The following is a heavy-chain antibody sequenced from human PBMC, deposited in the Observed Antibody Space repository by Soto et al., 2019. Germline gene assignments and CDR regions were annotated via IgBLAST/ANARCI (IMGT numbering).Heavy chain of an antibody. CDR3: ARDRGGLLWFGSPFSTGFDY. J-gene: IGHJ4*02. CDR1: GYTFTSYA. CDR2: INAGNGNT. Sequence: QVQLVQSGAEVKKSGASVKVSCKASGYTFTSYAMHWVRQAPGQRLEWMGWINAGNGNTKYSQKFQGRVTITRDTSASTAYMELSSLRSEDTAVYYCARDRGGLLWFGSPFSTGFDYWGQGTLVTVSS. V-gene: IGHV1-3*01. D-gene: IGHD3-10*01.